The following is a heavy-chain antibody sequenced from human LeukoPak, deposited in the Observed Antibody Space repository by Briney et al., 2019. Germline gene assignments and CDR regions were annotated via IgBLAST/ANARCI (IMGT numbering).Heavy chain of an antibody. V-gene: IGHV3-23*01. CDR1: GFTFSSYA. D-gene: IGHD4-17*01. Sequence: AGGSLRLSCAASGFTFSSYAMSWVRQAPGKGLEWVSGITGSGGSTFYADSVRGRFTISRDNFKNTLYLEMNSLRAEDTAVYYCARDDGDYAFDYWGQGTLVTVSS. J-gene: IGHJ4*02. CDR2: ITGSGGST. CDR3: ARDDGDYAFDY.